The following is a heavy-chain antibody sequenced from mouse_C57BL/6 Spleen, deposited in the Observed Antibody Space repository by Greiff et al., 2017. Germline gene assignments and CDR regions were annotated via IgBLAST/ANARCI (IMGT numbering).Heavy chain of an antibody. V-gene: IGHV1-81*01. CDR2: IYPRSGNT. CDR1: GYTFTSYG. Sequence: VKLQESGAELARPGASVKLSCKASGYTFTSYGISWVKQRTGQGLEWIGEIYPRSGNTYYNEKFKGKATLTADKSSSTAYMELRSLTSEDSAVYFCAREGALSTMVTRGYFDYWGQGTTLTVSS. J-gene: IGHJ2*01. D-gene: IGHD2-2*01. CDR3: AREGALSTMVTRGYFDY.